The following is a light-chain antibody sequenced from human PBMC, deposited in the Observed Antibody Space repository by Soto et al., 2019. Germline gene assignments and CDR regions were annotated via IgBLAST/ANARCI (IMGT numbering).Light chain of an antibody. CDR2: GAS. CDR3: QQYGSSSNT. V-gene: IGKV3-20*01. Sequence: LSLSLGTLSLYPGDSANISCRASQSVSSRYLAWYKQKPGQAPRLLIYGASSRATGIPDRFSGSGSGTDFTLTISRLEPEDVAVYYCQQYGSSSNTFGQGASLEI. CDR1: QSVSSRY. J-gene: IGKJ5*01.